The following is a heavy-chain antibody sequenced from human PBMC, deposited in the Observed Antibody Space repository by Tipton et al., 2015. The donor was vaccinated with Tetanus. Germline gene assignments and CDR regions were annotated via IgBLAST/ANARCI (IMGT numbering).Heavy chain of an antibody. D-gene: IGHD2-21*01. J-gene: IGHJ4*02. CDR3: ARTSLDSTYFDY. V-gene: IGHV5-10-1*01. Sequence: QLVQSGAEVKKPGESLRISCQASGYDFANYWITWVRQMPGKGLEWMGGIDPSASYSNYGPSFEGHVSISVDKSISTAYLQWSTLKSSDTAMYFCARTSLDSTYFDYWGQGILVTVSS. CDR1: GYDFANYW. CDR2: IDPSASYS.